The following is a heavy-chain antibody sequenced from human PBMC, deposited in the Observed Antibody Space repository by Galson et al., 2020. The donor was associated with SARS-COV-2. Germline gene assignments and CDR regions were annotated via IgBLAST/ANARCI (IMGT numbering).Heavy chain of an antibody. D-gene: IGHD1-26*01. V-gene: IGHV3-33*06. CDR2: IWYDGSNK. CDR1: GFTFSSYG. J-gene: IGHJ6*02. CDR3: AKGTWESDGYYYDGMGV. Sequence: GGSLRLSCAASGFTFSSYGMHWVRQAPGKGLEWVAVIWYDGSNKYYADSVKGRFTISRDNSKNTLYLQMNSLRAEDTAVYYCAKGTWESDGYYYDGMGVRGQGTTVTVSS.